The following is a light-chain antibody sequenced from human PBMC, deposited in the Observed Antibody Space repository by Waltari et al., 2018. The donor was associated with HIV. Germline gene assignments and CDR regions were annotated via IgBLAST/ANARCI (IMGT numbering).Light chain of an antibody. CDR2: GAS. Sequence: IVLTQSPGTLSFSQGERATLSCRASQSVSSSYLAWYQQQPGQAPRLLIYGASSRATVIPDRFSGSGSGTDFTLTISRLEPEDFAVYYCQQYGSSPRTFGQGTKVEIK. CDR3: QQYGSSPRT. V-gene: IGKV3-20*01. CDR1: QSVSSSY. J-gene: IGKJ1*01.